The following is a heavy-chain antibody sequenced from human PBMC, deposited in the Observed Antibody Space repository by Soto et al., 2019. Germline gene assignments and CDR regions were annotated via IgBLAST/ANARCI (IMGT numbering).Heavy chain of an antibody. CDR1: GFTFNRYA. J-gene: IGHJ4*02. CDR3: ARDQWKGPDF. V-gene: IGHV1-3*01. Sequence: ASVKVSCKASGFTFNRYAIHWVRQAPGQSLEWMGWINAGSGYPRYSQNFQGRVTITTDTSANTAYMELSSLTVEDTAVYYCARDQWKGPDFWGQGT. CDR2: INAGSGYP. D-gene: IGHD6-19*01.